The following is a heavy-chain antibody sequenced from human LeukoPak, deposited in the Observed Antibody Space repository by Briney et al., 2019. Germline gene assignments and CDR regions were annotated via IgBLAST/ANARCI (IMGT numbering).Heavy chain of an antibody. CDR3: ASNLNSSSSYYYYGMDA. CDR1: GYTFTSYY. CDR2: INPSGGST. J-gene: IGHJ6*02. Sequence: ASVKVSCKASGYTFTSYYMHWVRQAPGQGLEWMGIINPSGGSTSYAQKFQGRVTMTRDTSTSTVYMELSSLRSEDTAVYYCASNLNSSSSYYYYGMDAWGQGTTVTVSS. D-gene: IGHD6-6*01. V-gene: IGHV1-46*01.